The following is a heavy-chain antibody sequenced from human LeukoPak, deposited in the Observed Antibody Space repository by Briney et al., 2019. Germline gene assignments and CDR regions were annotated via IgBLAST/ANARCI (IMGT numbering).Heavy chain of an antibody. CDR3: ARDACGGDCYAFDY. V-gene: IGHV3-33*01. J-gene: IGHJ4*02. CDR2: IRYDGSNK. Sequence: PGGSLRLSCAASGFTFSSYGMHWVRQAPGKGLEWVAVIRYDGSNKYYADSVKGRFTISRDNSKNTLYLQMNSLRAEDTAVYYCARDACGGDCYAFDYWGQGTLVTVSS. D-gene: IGHD2-21*02. CDR1: GFTFSSYG.